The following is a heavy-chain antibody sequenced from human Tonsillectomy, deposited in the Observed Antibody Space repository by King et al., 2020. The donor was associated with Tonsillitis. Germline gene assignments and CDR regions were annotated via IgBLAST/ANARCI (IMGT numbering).Heavy chain of an antibody. CDR1: GFIFSSYG. V-gene: IGHV3-30*03. Sequence: VQLVESGGGVVQPGRSLRLSCAASGFIFSSYGMHWVRQSPGKGLEWVAVISYDENNKYYADFVKGRLTIARENSKNTLYLQMSSLIAEDTAVYYCARDLEYYSDSSGYFSQTWGYFDYWGQGTLVTVSS. CDR2: ISYDENNK. J-gene: IGHJ4*02. CDR3: ARDLEYYSDSSGYFSQTWGYFDY. D-gene: IGHD3-22*01.